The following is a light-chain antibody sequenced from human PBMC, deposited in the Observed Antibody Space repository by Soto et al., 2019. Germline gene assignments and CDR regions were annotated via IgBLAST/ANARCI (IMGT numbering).Light chain of an antibody. CDR2: DTS. J-gene: IGKJ1*01. V-gene: IGKV3-11*01. CDR3: QQRFSWPPWT. Sequence: EVVLTQSPATRSLSPGGRATLSCRASEDVDIYLAWYQQRPGQAPRLLIYDTSKRATGIPARFTGTGSGTDFTLTISSLEPEDFAVYYCQQRFSWPPWTFGQGTKVEIK. CDR1: EDVDIY.